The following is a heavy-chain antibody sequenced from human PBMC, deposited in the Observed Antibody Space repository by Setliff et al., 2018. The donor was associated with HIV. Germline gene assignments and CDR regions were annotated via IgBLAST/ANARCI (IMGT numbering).Heavy chain of an antibody. CDR1: GDSIDRSNFF. Sequence: PSETLSLTCTVSGDSIDRSNFFWTWIRQHPGKGLEWIGYIYYSGSATYNPSLKSQASISVDTSKNQFYLKLSSVTAADTAVYYCARGRVFCNGDSCYHLDSWGQGILVTVSS. V-gene: IGHV4-31*01. CDR2: IYYSGSA. CDR3: ARGRVFCNGDSCYHLDS. J-gene: IGHJ4*02. D-gene: IGHD2-15*01.